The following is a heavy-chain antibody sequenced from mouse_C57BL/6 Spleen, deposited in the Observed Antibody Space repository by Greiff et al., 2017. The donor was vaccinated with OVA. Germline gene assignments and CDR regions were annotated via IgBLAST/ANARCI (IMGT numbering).Heavy chain of an antibody. V-gene: IGHV3-8*01. D-gene: IGHD2-5*01. J-gene: IGHJ1*03. CDR3: ARWRTYYSNYWYFDV. Sequence: EVQRVESGPGLAKPSQTLSLTCSVTGYSITSDYWNWIRKFPGNKLEYMGYISYNGSTYYNPSLKSRISITRDTSKNQYYLQLNSVTTEDTATYYCARWRTYYSNYWYFDVWGTGTTVTVSS. CDR2: ISYNGST. CDR1: GYSITSDY.